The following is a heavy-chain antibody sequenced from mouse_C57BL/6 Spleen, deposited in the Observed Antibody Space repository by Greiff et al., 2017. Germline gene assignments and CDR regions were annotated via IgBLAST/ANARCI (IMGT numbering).Heavy chain of an antibody. J-gene: IGHJ4*01. CDR1: GFTFSDYG. CDR3: ARTAYAMDY. Sequence: EVQGVESGGGLVKPGGSLKLSCAASGFTFSDYGMHWVRQAPEQGLEWVAYISRGSSNIYYADTVKGRFTISRDNAKNTLFLQMTSLRSEDTAMYYCARTAYAMDYWGQGTSVTVSS. V-gene: IGHV5-17*01. CDR2: ISRGSSNI.